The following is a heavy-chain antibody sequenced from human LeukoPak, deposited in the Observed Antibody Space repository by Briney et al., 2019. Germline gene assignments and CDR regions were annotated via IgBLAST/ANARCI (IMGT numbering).Heavy chain of an antibody. Sequence: GGSLRLSCAASGFTFSSYWLHWVRQTPGKGLVWVSRIDSGGRGMTYADSVKGLFTISRDNAKNTLYLQMNSLTAEDTAVYYCARTYYSFDAFDIWGQGTMVTVSS. J-gene: IGHJ3*02. D-gene: IGHD2-21*01. V-gene: IGHV3-74*03. CDR3: ARTYYSFDAFDI. CDR1: GFTFSSYW. CDR2: IDSGGRGM.